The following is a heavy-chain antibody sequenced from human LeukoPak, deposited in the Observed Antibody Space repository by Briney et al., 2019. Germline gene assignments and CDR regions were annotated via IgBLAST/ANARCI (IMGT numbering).Heavy chain of an antibody. CDR3: ARLPHYYDSSGYYLGYFDY. Sequence: PSQTLSLTCTVSGGSISSGDYYWRWIRQPPGKGLEWIGYIYYSGSTYYNPSLKSRVTISVDTSKNQFSLKLSSVTAADTAVYYCARLPHYYDSSGYYLGYFDYWGQGTLVTVSS. D-gene: IGHD3-22*01. CDR2: IYYSGST. J-gene: IGHJ4*02. V-gene: IGHV4-30-4*01. CDR1: GGSISSGDYY.